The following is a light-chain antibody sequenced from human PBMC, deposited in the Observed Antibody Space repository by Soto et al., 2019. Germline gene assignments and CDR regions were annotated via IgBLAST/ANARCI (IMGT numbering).Light chain of an antibody. Sequence: DIQLTQSPSSLSASVGDRVTITCRPSQAINKYLSWFRQKPGKAPEPLIYDVSTLQSGVPSRFSGSGSGTEFTLTISSLQPEDFATYYCQQLNSYPITFGQGTRLEIK. CDR2: DVS. CDR1: QAINKY. CDR3: QQLNSYPIT. J-gene: IGKJ5*01. V-gene: IGKV1-9*01.